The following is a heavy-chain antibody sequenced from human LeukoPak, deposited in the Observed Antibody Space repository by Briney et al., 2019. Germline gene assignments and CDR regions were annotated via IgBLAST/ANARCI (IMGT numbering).Heavy chain of an antibody. CDR1: GFTFSSYG. J-gene: IGHJ3*02. Sequence: GGPLRLSCAASGFTFSSYGMHWVRQAPGKGLEWVSAISGSGGSTYYADSVKGRFTISRDNSKNTLYLQMNSLRAEDTAVYYCAKRITMVRGVIMVNAFDIWGQGTMVTVSS. CDR3: AKRITMVRGVIMVNAFDI. D-gene: IGHD3-10*01. V-gene: IGHV3-23*01. CDR2: ISGSGGST.